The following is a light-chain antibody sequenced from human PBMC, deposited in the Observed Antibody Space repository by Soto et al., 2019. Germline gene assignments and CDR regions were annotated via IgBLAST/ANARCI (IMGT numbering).Light chain of an antibody. CDR3: HKYDSAPRT. V-gene: IGKV1-27*01. CDR1: QGIRDS. J-gene: IGKJ1*01. CDR2: AAS. Sequence: DIQMTQSPTSLSASIGDRVTITCRASQGIRDSLAWYQQKPGKVPKLLIHAASTLQSGVPSRFSGSGSGTDFTLTISSLQPEDVXTYYCHKYDSAPRTFGQGTKVEIK.